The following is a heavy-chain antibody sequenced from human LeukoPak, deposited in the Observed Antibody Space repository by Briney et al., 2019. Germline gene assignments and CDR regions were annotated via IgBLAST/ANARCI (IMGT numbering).Heavy chain of an antibody. CDR2: IYHSGST. D-gene: IGHD1-7*01. J-gene: IGHJ2*01. V-gene: IGHV4-30-2*01. CDR3: ARGEAINWNYNWYFDL. Sequence: SETLSLTCAVSGGSISSGGYSWSWIRQPPGKGLEWIGYIYHSGSTYYNPSLKSRVTISVDRSKNQFSLKLSSVTAADTAVYYCARGEAINWNYNWYFDLWGRGTLVTVSS. CDR1: GGSISSGGYS.